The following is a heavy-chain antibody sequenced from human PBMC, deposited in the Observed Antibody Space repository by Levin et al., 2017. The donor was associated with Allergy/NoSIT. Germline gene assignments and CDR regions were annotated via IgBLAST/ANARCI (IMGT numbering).Heavy chain of an antibody. V-gene: IGHV4-34*01. CDR1: GGSFSGYY. CDR2: INHSGST. CDR3: ARWVRFRELSPYYYYYMDV. J-gene: IGHJ6*03. D-gene: IGHD3-10*01. Sequence: PSETLSLTCAVYGGSFSGYYWSWIRQPPGKGLEWIGEINHSGSTNYNPSLKSRVTISVDTSKNQFSLKLSSVTAADTAVYYCARWVRFRELSPYYYYYMDVWGKGTTVTVSS.